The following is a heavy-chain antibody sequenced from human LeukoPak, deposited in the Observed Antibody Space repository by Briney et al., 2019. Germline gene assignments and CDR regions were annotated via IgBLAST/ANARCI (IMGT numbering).Heavy chain of an antibody. CDR2: INPNSGGT. J-gene: IGHJ4*02. D-gene: IGHD3-10*01. Sequence: ASVKVSCKASGYTFTGYYMHWVRQAPGQGLEWMGWINPNSGGTNYAQKFQGRVTMTRDTSISTAYVELSRLRSDDTAVYYCARVTMVQGVIHFDYWGQGTLVTVSS. CDR1: GYTFTGYY. CDR3: ARVTMVQGVIHFDY. V-gene: IGHV1-2*02.